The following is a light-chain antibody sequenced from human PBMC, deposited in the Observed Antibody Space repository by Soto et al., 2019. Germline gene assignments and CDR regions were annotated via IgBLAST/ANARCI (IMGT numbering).Light chain of an antibody. J-gene: IGLJ2*01. CDR1: SSDVGGYNY. CDR3: SSYAGSNNVL. Sequence: QSALTQPPSASGSPGQSVTISCTGTSSDVGGYNYVSWYQQHPGKAPKLMIYEVSKRPSGVPDRFSDSKSGNTASLTVSGLQAEDEADYYCSSYAGSNNVLFGGGTKLTVL. CDR2: EVS. V-gene: IGLV2-8*01.